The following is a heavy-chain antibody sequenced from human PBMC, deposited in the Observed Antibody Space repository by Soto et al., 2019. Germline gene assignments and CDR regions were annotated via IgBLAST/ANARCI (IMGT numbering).Heavy chain of an antibody. CDR1: GFTFSHYG. J-gene: IGHJ3*02. Sequence: QVQLVESGGGVVQPGRSLRLSCAASGFTFSHYGMNWVRQAPGKGLEWVALISYDGSHKYYEDSVKGRFTISRDNSDNTLYLQMSSLTTEDTAVYYCAKGSVLGYCTGGSCYGDAFDIWGQGTMVTVSS. CDR2: ISYDGSHK. D-gene: IGHD2-15*01. CDR3: AKGSVLGYCTGGSCYGDAFDI. V-gene: IGHV3-30*18.